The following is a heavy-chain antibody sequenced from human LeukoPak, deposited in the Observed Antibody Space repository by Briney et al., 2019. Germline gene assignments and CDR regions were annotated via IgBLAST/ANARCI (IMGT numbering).Heavy chain of an antibody. CDR2: IYNNGNT. J-gene: IGHJ4*02. CDR1: GLTVSSKY. V-gene: IGHV3-53*01. CDR3: ARVGGDQVGY. D-gene: IGHD4-17*01. Sequence: GGSLRLSCAASGLTVSSKYMSWVRQAPGKGLEWVSVIYNNGNTHYADSVKGRFTISRDNSKNTLYLQMNSLRAEDTAVYYCARVGGDQVGYWGQGTLVTVSS.